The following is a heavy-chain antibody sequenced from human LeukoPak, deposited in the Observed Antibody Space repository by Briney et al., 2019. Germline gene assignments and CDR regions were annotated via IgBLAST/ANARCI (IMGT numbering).Heavy chain of an antibody. Sequence: GGSLRLSCAASGFTXSXSYMNXXRXXPGKGLEWVSVFGGGGTYYADSVKGRFIISRDNSKNTLHLQMNSLRAEDTAVYFCAREFVYGEPFDPWGQGTLVTVSS. CDR1: GFTXSXSY. CDR3: AREFVYGEPFDP. CDR2: FGGGGT. D-gene: IGHD4-17*01. V-gene: IGHV3-66*01. J-gene: IGHJ5*02.